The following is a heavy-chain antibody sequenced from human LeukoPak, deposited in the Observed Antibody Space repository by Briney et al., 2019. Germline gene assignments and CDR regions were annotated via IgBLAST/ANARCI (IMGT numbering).Heavy chain of an antibody. D-gene: IGHD6-13*01. CDR3: ARGRSHLDY. Sequence: SETLSLTCTVSVGSISNYYWTWIRQPPGKGLEWIGYIYYSGSTNYNPSLKSRVTFSVDTSKNQFSLHLSSVTAADTAVYFCARGRSHLDYWGQGTLVSVSS. CDR1: VGSISNYY. V-gene: IGHV4-59*12. CDR2: IYYSGST. J-gene: IGHJ4*02.